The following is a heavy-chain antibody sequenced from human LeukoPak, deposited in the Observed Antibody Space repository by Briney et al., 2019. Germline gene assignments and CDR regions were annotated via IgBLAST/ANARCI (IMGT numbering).Heavy chain of an antibody. Sequence: SETLSLTCAVYGGSFSGYYWSWIRQPPGKGLEWIGEINHSGGTNYNPSLKSRVTISVDTSKDQFSLKLTSVTAADTAVYYCARTGSSWPLYYYYYMDVWGKGTTVTVSS. CDR3: ARTGSSWPLYYYYYMDV. CDR2: INHSGGT. V-gene: IGHV4-34*01. CDR1: GGSFSGYY. J-gene: IGHJ6*03. D-gene: IGHD6-13*01.